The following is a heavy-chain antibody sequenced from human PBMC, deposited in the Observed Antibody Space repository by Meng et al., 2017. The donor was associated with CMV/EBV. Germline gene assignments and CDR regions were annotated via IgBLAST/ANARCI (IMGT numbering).Heavy chain of an antibody. J-gene: IGHJ6*02. D-gene: IGHD2-2*03. V-gene: IGHV1-18*01. CDR2: ISAYNGNT. CDR1: GYTFTSYG. Sequence: ASVKVSCKASGYTFTSYGISWVRQAHGQGLEWMGWISAYNGNTNYAQKLQGRVTMTTDTSTSTAYMELRSLRSDDTAVYYCARDGHLDQNYYGMDVWGQGTTVTVSS. CDR3: ARDGHLDQNYYGMDV.